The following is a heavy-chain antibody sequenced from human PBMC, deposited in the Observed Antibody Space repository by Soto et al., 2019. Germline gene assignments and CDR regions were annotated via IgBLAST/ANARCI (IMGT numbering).Heavy chain of an antibody. D-gene: IGHD6-25*01. V-gene: IGHV3-23*01. CDR2: ISGSGGST. CDR1: GFTFSSYA. Sequence: HPGGSLRLSCAASGFTFSSYAMSWVRQAPGKGLEWVSAISGSGGSTYYADSVKGRFTISRDNAKSSLYLQMNSLRTEDTAVYYCARGGYHFGHEAYWGQGTLVTVSS. CDR3: ARGGYHFGHEAY. J-gene: IGHJ4*02.